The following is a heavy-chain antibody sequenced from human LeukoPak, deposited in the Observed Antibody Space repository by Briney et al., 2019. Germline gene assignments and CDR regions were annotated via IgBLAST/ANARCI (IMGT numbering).Heavy chain of an antibody. Sequence: PSETLSLTCAVYGGSFSGYYWSWIRQPPGKGLEWIGEINHSGSTNYNPSLKSRVTISVDTSKNQFSLKLSSVTAADTAVYYCARRKFRYYHDSSGYYPRASFDYWGQGTLVTVSS. V-gene: IGHV4-34*01. CDR1: GGSFSGYY. D-gene: IGHD3-22*01. CDR3: ARRKFRYYHDSSGYYPRASFDY. CDR2: INHSGST. J-gene: IGHJ4*02.